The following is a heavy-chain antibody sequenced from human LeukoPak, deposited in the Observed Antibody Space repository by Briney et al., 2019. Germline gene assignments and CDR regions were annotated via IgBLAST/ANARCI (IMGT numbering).Heavy chain of an antibody. J-gene: IGHJ5*02. Sequence: PGASLRLSCAASGFTFSSYAMSWVRQAPGKGLEWVSGLSGSGDSTYYADSVEGRFTISRDNSKNTLYLQMNSLRAEDTAVYYCAKQGGYDFGWLDPWGQGTLVTVSS. CDR2: LSGSGDST. CDR1: GFTFSSYA. D-gene: IGHD5-12*01. CDR3: AKQGGYDFGWLDP. V-gene: IGHV3-23*01.